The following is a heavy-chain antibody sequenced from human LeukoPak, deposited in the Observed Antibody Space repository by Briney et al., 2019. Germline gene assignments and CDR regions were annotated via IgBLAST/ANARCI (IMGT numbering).Heavy chain of an antibody. D-gene: IGHD3-10*01. Sequence: ASVKVSCKASGYTFTSYDINWVRQATGQGLEWMGWMNPNSGNTGYAQKFQGRVTITRNTSISTAYMELSSLRSEDTAAYYCARGLRIRGVIIGYWGQGTLVTVSS. J-gene: IGHJ4*02. CDR3: ARGLRIRGVIIGY. CDR2: MNPNSGNT. CDR1: GYTFTSYD. V-gene: IGHV1-8*03.